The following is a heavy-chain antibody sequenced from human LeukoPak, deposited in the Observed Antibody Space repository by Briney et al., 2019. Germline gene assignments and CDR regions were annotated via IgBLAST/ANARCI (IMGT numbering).Heavy chain of an antibody. CDR1: GGTFSSYA. D-gene: IGHD2-2*02. V-gene: IGHV1-69*05. CDR2: IIPIFGTA. J-gene: IGHJ3*02. Sequence: SVKVSCKASGGTFSSYAISWVRQAPGQGLEWMGGIIPIFGTANYAQKFQGRVTITTDESMSTAYMELSSLRSEDTAVYYCARDSHIYCSSTSCYMFSNDAFDIWGQGTMVTVSS. CDR3: ARDSHIYCSSTSCYMFSNDAFDI.